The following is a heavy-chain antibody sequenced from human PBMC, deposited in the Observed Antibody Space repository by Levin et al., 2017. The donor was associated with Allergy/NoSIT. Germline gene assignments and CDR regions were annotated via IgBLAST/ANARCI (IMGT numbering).Heavy chain of an antibody. D-gene: IGHD3-22*01. V-gene: IGHV3-15*01. J-gene: IGHJ6*02. CDR2: IKSKSDGGTS. CDR1: GFPLNNAW. Sequence: GESLKISCAAPGFPLNNAWITWVRQAPGKGLEWVGRIKSKSDGGTSDYAAPLKDRFTIPRDDSKNTVYVQIKSLKTEDTAVYYCATVSPYFQDSSGFYFSHFYYYGMDVWGQGTTVTVSS. CDR3: ATVSPYFQDSSGFYFSHFYYYGMDV.